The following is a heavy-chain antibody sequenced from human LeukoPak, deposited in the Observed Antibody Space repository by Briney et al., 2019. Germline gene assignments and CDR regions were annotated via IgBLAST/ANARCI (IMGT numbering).Heavy chain of an antibody. Sequence: GGSLRLSCAASGFTFSSYGMHWVRQAPGKGLEWVAVISYDGSNKYYADSVKGRFTISRDNSKNTLYLQMNSLRAEDTAVYYCAKESRGYCSGGSCYPGYWGQGTLVTVSS. CDR1: GFTFSSYG. V-gene: IGHV3-30*18. CDR3: AKESRGYCSGGSCYPGY. J-gene: IGHJ4*02. CDR2: ISYDGSNK. D-gene: IGHD2-15*01.